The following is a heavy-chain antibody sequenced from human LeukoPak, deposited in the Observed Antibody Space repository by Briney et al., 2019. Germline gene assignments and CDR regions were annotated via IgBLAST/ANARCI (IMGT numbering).Heavy chain of an antibody. D-gene: IGHD1/OR15-1a*01. Sequence: GGSLRLSCAGSGFTFGGYGMHWFRQTPGKGLEWVAVIANGGSSAFYADSVKGRFTISRDNSKNTMYVQMDSLRAEDTAVYYGTRDNNDQFAYCGEGSLVTV. CDR2: IANGGSSA. CDR3: TRDNNDQFAY. V-gene: IGHV3-33*01. CDR1: GFTFGGYG. J-gene: IGHJ4*02.